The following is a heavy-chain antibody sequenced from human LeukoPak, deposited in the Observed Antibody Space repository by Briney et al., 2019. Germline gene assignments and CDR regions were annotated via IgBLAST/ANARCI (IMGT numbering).Heavy chain of an antibody. CDR3: AKDKVLAAAGSEKIFDY. CDR2: ISGSGGST. CDR1: GFTFSSYS. D-gene: IGHD6-13*01. J-gene: IGHJ4*02. V-gene: IGHV3-23*01. Sequence: RPGGSLRLSCAASGFTFSSYSMNWVRQAPGKGLEWVSAISGSGGSTYYADSVKGRFTISRDNSKNTLYLQMNSLRAEDTAVYYCAKDKVLAAAGSEKIFDYWGQGTLVTVSS.